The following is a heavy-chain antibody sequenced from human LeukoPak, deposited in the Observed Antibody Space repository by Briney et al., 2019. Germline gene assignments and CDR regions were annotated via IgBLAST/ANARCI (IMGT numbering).Heavy chain of an antibody. D-gene: IGHD4-23*01. V-gene: IGHV3-21*01. Sequence: PGGSLRLSCAASRFTFSSYTMNWVRQAPGKGLEWVSSIISSSSYIYYADSVKGRFTISRDNAKNSLYLQMNSLRAEDTAVYYCARTMGGGFDIWGQGTMVTVSS. J-gene: IGHJ3*02. CDR2: IISSSSYI. CDR3: ARTMGGGFDI. CDR1: RFTFSSYT.